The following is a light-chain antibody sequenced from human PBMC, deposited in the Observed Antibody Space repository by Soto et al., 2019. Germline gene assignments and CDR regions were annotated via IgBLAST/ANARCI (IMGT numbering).Light chain of an antibody. CDR3: QSYDSSLGGWV. J-gene: IGLJ3*02. Sequence: QLVLTQPPSVSGAPGQRVTISCTGSSSNIGAGYDVHWYQQLPGKAPKLLIYGNSNRPTGVPDRFSGSKSGTSASLAITGLQAEDEADYYCQSYDSSLGGWVFGGGTKLTVL. CDR1: SSNIGAGYD. CDR2: GNS. V-gene: IGLV1-40*01.